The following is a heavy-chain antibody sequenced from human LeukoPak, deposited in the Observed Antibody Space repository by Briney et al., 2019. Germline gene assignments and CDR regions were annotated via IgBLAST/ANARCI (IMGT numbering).Heavy chain of an antibody. CDR2: IGGSGGST. CDR3: AKPPMGAVTY. J-gene: IGHJ4*02. CDR1: GFSFSSYD. V-gene: IGHV3-23*01. D-gene: IGHD5-18*01. Sequence: GGSLRLSCAASGFSFSSYDMSWVRQAPGKGLEWVSTIGGSGGSTYYADSVKGRFTISRDNSKNTLYLQMSSLRAEDTAVYYCAKPPMGAVTYWGQGTLVTVSS.